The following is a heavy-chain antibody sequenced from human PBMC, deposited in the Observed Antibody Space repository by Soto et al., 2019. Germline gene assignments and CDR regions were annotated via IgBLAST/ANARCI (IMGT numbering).Heavy chain of an antibody. CDR3: VRGGRGSYFDY. CDR2: ANDRGST. J-gene: IGHJ4*02. Sequence: QVQLQQWGAGLLKPSETLSLTCAVYGETFSGHYWSWIRQPPGKGLEWIGEANDRGSTNYNPSLKSRVIISVDTSKNQFSMKLNSVTAADTAVYYCVRGGRGSYFDYWAPGALVTVSS. D-gene: IGHD3-16*01. CDR1: GETFSGHY. V-gene: IGHV4-34*01.